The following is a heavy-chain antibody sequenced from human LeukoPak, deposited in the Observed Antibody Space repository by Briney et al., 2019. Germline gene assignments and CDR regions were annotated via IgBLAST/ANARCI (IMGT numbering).Heavy chain of an antibody. Sequence: GGSLRLSCTASGFTFGDYAMSWFRQAPGKGLEWVGFIRSKAYGGTTEYAASVKGRFTISRDNAKNSLYLQMNSLRAEDTAIYYCARNQYVDYRGQGTLVTVSS. CDR3: ARNQYVDY. CDR1: GFTFGDYA. V-gene: IGHV3-49*03. J-gene: IGHJ4*02. CDR2: IRSKAYGGTT.